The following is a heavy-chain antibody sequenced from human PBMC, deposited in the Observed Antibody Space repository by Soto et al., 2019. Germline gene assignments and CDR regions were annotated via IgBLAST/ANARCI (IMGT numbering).Heavy chain of an antibody. CDR1: GGSISSSSYY. V-gene: IGHV4-39*01. CDR2: IYYSGST. CDR3: ARLFWGDSGLNNWFDP. D-gene: IGHD2-21*02. J-gene: IGHJ5*02. Sequence: ETLSLTCTVSGGSISSSSYYWGWIRQPPGKGLEWIGSIYYSGSTYYNPSLKSRVTISVDTSKNQFSLKLSSVTAADTAVYYCARLFWGDSGLNNWFDPWGQGTLVTVSS.